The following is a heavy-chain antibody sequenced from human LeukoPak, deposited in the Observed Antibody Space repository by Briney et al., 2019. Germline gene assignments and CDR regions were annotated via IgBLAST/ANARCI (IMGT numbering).Heavy chain of an antibody. D-gene: IGHD3-3*01. Sequence: SETLSLTCSVSGSSLSPHHWTWIRQAPGEGLEWMGSTYSRGTTNYSPSLKNRLPMSVDTSKNQISLKLTSVTAADTAVYYCAKIQPSCPGLGFCSFDIWGQGTLATVSS. CDR2: TYSRGTT. V-gene: IGHV4-59*11. J-gene: IGHJ3*02. CDR3: AKIQPSCPGLGFCSFDI. CDR1: GSSLSPHH.